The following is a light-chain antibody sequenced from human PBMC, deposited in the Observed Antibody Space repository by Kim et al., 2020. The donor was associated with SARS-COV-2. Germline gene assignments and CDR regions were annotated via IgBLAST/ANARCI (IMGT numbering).Light chain of an antibody. V-gene: IGKV3-11*01. CDR1: QRINNY. CDR2: DAS. J-gene: IGKJ2*01. CDR3: QQRSNWLYT. Sequence: SLAPGERSTLSCRASQRINNYLAWYQQKPGQAPRLLIYDASIRATGIPARFRGSGSGTDFTLTISSLEPEDFAVYYCQQRSNWLYTFGQGTKLEI.